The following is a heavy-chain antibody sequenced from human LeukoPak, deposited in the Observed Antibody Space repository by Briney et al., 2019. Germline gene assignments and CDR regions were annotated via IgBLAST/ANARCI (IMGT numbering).Heavy chain of an antibody. D-gene: IGHD1-26*01. Sequence: GGSLRLSCAASGFTFSSYAMSWVRQAPGKGLEWVSAISGSGGSTYYADSVKGRFTISRDNSKNTLYQQMNSLRAEDTAVYYSAKAGGSYSFYFDYWGQGTLVTVSS. CDR2: ISGSGGST. CDR3: AKAGGSYSFYFDY. V-gene: IGHV3-23*01. J-gene: IGHJ4*02. CDR1: GFTFSSYA.